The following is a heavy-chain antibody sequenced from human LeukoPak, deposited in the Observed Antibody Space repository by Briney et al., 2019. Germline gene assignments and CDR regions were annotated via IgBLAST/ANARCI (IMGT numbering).Heavy chain of an antibody. J-gene: IGHJ4*02. D-gene: IGHD2-15*01. CDR2: INPNSGGT. Sequence: ASVKVSCKASGYTFTGYYMHWVRQAPGQGLEWMGWINPNSGGTNYAQKFQGRVTMTRDTSISTAYRELSRLRSDDTAVYYCARDMGCSGGSCYFATFDYWGQGTLVTVSS. CDR3: ARDMGCSGGSCYFATFDY. CDR1: GYTFTGYY. V-gene: IGHV1-2*02.